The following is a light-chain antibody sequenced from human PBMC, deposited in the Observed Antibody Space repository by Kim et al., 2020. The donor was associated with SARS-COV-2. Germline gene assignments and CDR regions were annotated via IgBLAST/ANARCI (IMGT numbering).Light chain of an antibody. V-gene: IGLV1-51*01. Sequence: QSILTQPPSMSAAPGQKVSISCSGNNFNIKNNYVSWYQQLPGTAPKLVIYDDDKRPSGIPDRFSGSKSGTSATLAITGLQTGDEADYYCGTWDTSLSAGVFGGGTKLTVL. CDR3: GTWDTSLSAGV. CDR2: DDD. CDR1: NFNIKNNY. J-gene: IGLJ3*02.